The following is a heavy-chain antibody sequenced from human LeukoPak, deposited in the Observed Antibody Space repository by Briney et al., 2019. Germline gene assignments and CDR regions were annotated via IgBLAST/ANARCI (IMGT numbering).Heavy chain of an antibody. V-gene: IGHV4-39*07. CDR1: GGSIRSSSYY. CDR3: ARAVGSGSYGPGLDAFDI. J-gene: IGHJ3*02. Sequence: SETLSLTCTVSGGSIRSSSYYWGWIRQPPGKGLEWIGSIYYTGSTYYNPSLKSRVTISVDTPKNQFSLKLSSVTAADTAVYYCARAVGSGSYGPGLDAFDIWGQGTMVTVSS. D-gene: IGHD5-18*01. CDR2: IYYTGST.